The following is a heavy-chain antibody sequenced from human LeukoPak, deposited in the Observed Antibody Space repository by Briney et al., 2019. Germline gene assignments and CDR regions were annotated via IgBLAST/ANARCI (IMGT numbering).Heavy chain of an antibody. CDR1: GFTFSSYW. CDR2: INSDGSST. D-gene: IGHD3-3*01. J-gene: IGHJ3*02. Sequence: PGGSLRLSCAASGFTFSSYWMHWVRQAPGKGLVWVSRINSDGSSTSYADSVKGRFTISRDNAKNTLYLQMNSLRAEDTAVYYCARATTYYDFWSGYLNDAFDIWGQGTMVTVSS. V-gene: IGHV3-74*01. CDR3: ARATTYYDFWSGYLNDAFDI.